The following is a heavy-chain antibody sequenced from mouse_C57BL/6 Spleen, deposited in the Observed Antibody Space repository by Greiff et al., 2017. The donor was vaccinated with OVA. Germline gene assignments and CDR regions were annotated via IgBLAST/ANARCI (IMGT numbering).Heavy chain of an antibody. J-gene: IGHJ4*01. CDR3: TRGGYSNRYYAMDY. V-gene: IGHV1-15*01. CDR1: GYTFTVYE. CDR2: IDPETGGT. Sequence: QVQLKESGAELVRPGASVTLSCKASGYTFTVYEMHWVKQTPVHGLEWIGAIDPETGGTAYNQKFKGKAILTADKSSSTAYMELRSLTSEDSAVYYCTRGGYSNRYYAMDYWGQGTSVTVSS. D-gene: IGHD2-5*01.